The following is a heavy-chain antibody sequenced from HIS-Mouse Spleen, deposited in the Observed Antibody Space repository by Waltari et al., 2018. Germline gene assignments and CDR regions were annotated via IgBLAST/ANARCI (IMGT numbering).Heavy chain of an antibody. CDR2: IYYSGST. D-gene: IGHD6-13*01. Sequence: QLQLQESGPGLVKPSETLSLTCTVSGGPISSSSSYWGWIRQPPGKGLEWIGSIYYSGSTYSNPSLKSRVTISVDTSKNQFSLKLSSVTAADTAVYYCAREIPYSSSWYDWYFDLWGRGTLVTVSS. CDR3: AREIPYSSSWYDWYFDL. V-gene: IGHV4-39*07. CDR1: GGPISSSSSY. J-gene: IGHJ2*01.